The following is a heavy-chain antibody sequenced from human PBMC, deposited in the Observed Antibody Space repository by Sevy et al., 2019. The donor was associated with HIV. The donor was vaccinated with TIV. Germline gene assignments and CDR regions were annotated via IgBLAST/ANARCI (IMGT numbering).Heavy chain of an antibody. CDR2: ISTGTDHI. CDR1: GFTFSAYS. D-gene: IGHD3-10*01. Sequence: GGSLRLSCTASGFTFSAYSMNWVSQAPGKGLEWLSYISTGTDHIYYADSAKGRFTISRDDAKKSVYLEMKSLRDQDTALYYCVRRGVDAYNVYFDLWGQGTLVTVSS. CDR3: VRRGVDAYNVYFDL. J-gene: IGHJ4*02. V-gene: IGHV3-21*05.